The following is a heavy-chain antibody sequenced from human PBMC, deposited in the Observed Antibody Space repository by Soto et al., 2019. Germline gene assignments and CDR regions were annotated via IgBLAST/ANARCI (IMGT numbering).Heavy chain of an antibody. J-gene: IGHJ4*02. D-gene: IGHD6-13*01. CDR1: GGFISNHH. CDR2: IHYTGIT. V-gene: IGHV4-59*11. CDR3: ARGKEGSSWYFDF. Sequence: QVQLQESGPGLVKPSETLSLTCTVSGGFISNHHWSWIRQSPGNELEWIGYIHYTGITTYNPSLKSRLTISVDTSKNQSSLRLSAVTAADTAMYYCARGKEGSSWYFDFWGQGTLVTVSS.